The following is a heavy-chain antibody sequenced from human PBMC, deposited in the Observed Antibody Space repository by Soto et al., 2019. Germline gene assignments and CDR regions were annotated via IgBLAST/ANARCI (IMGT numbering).Heavy chain of an antibody. CDR1: GYTFTSYG. J-gene: IGHJ4*02. D-gene: IGHD4-17*01. CDR3: ARVTRWDYGFDY. Sequence: QVQLVQSGAEVKKPGASVKVSCKASGYTFTSYGISWVRQAPGQGLEWMGWISAYNGNTNYAQKLQGRVTMTTDTSTSTAYVDLRSMRSADTAVYYCARVTRWDYGFDYWGQGTLVTVSS. V-gene: IGHV1-18*01. CDR2: ISAYNGNT.